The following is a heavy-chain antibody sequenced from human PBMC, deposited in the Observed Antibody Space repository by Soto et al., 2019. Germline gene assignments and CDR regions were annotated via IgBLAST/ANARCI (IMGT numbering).Heavy chain of an antibody. Sequence: SVKVSCKASGGTFSSYAISWVRQAPGQGLEWMGGIIPIFGTANYAQKFQGRVTITADESTSTAYMELSSLRSEDTAVYYCAREWIAAAGTFIIKNWFDPWGQGTLVTVSS. CDR1: GGTFSSYA. CDR3: AREWIAAAGTFIIKNWFDP. V-gene: IGHV1-69*13. D-gene: IGHD6-13*01. J-gene: IGHJ5*02. CDR2: IIPIFGTA.